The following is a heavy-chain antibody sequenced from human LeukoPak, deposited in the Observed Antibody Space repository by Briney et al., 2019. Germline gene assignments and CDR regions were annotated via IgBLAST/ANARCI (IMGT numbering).Heavy chain of an antibody. V-gene: IGHV3-23*01. CDR1: GFSFNSYA. D-gene: IGHD6-13*01. J-gene: IGHJ4*02. CDR3: AKGYSSSWYDYFDY. Sequence: GGSLRLSCAASGFSFNSYAMSWVRQAPGKGLEWVSSISGSGDITYYGDSFKGRVTISRDNSKDTLYLQMNSLGVEDTAVYYCAKGYSSSWYDYFDYWGQGTLVTVSS. CDR2: ISGSGDIT.